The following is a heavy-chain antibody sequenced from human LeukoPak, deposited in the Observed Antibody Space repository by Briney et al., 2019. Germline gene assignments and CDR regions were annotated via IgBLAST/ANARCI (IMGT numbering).Heavy chain of an antibody. J-gene: IGHJ4*02. CDR1: GFTFDDYA. CDR2: ISWNSGSI. D-gene: IGHD1-26*01. CDR3: AKDMSYSGSSLDY. Sequence: GRSLRLSCAASGFTFDDYAMHWVRQAPGKGQERVSGISWNSGSIGYVDSVKGRFTISRDNAKNSLYLQMNSLRAEDTALYYCAKDMSYSGSSLDYWGQGTLVTVSS. V-gene: IGHV3-9*01.